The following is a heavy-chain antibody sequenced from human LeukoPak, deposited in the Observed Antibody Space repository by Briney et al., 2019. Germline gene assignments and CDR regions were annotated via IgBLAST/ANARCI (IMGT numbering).Heavy chain of an antibody. V-gene: IGHV3-21*01. D-gene: IGHD3-10*01. Sequence: GGSLRLSCAASGFTFSSYSMNWVRQAPGKGLEWVSSISSSSSYIYYVDSVKGRFTISRDNAKNSLYLQMNSLRAEDTAVYYCARVGWFGELTRHPGGDYWGQGTLVTVSS. CDR2: ISSSSSYI. CDR1: GFTFSSYS. J-gene: IGHJ4*02. CDR3: ARVGWFGELTRHPGGDY.